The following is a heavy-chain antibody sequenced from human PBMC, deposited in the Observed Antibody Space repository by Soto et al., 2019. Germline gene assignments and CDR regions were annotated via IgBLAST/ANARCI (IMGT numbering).Heavy chain of an antibody. D-gene: IGHD2-2*01. V-gene: IGHV3-11*01. CDR2: ISSSGSTI. J-gene: IGHJ6*03. CDR1: GFTFSDYY. CDR3: ARGPDIVVVPAAISHYYYYMDV. Sequence: QVQLVESGGGLVKPGGSLRLSCAASGFTFSDYYMSWIRQAPGKGLEWVSYISSSGSTIYYADSVKGRFTISRDNAKNSRYLQMNSLRAEDTAVYYCARGPDIVVVPAAISHYYYYMDVWGKGTTVTVSS.